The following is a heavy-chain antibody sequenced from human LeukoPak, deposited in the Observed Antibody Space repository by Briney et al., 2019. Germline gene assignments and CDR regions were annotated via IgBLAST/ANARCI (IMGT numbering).Heavy chain of an antibody. V-gene: IGHV3-30*03. D-gene: IGHD2-15*01. CDR3: ASAGSGDY. J-gene: IGHJ4*02. CDR1: GFTFSSYG. Sequence: PGGSLRLSCAASGFTFSSYGMHWVRQAPGKGLEWVAVISYDGSNKYYADSVKGRFTISRDNSKNTLYLQMNSLRVEDTAVYYCASAGSGDYWGQGTLVTVSS. CDR2: ISYDGSNK.